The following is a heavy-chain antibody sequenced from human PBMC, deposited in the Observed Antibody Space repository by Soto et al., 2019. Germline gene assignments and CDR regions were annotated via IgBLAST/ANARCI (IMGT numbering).Heavy chain of an antibody. J-gene: IGHJ6*02. D-gene: IGHD2-2*01. CDR2: IDPSDSYT. CDR3: ARHPSDIVVVPAYGMDV. V-gene: IGHV5-10-1*03. CDR1: GYSFTTYW. Sequence: EVQLVQSGAEVKKPGESLRISCKTSGYSFTTYWINWVRQMPGKGLEWMGRIDPSDSYTNYSPSFQGHVTISSDKSISTAYLQWSRLKASDTAMYYCARHPSDIVVVPAYGMDVWGRGTTVTVSS.